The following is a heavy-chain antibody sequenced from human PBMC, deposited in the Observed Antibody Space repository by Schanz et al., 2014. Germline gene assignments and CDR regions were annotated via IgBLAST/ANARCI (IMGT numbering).Heavy chain of an antibody. V-gene: IGHV3-7*03. D-gene: IGHD4-17*01. CDR1: GFIFSNSW. Sequence: EVQLVESGGGLVQPGGSLRLSCAASGFIFSNSWMSWVRQAPGKGLEWVANIKQDGSEKYYVDSVKGRFTISRDNAKNSLYLQMNSLSAEDTAVYFCARPFLGYYGDLAYWGQGTLXTVSS. CDR2: IKQDGSEK. J-gene: IGHJ4*02. CDR3: ARPFLGYYGDLAY.